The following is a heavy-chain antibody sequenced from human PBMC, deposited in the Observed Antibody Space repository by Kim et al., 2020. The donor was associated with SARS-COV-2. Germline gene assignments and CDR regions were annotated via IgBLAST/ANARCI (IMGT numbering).Heavy chain of an antibody. Sequence: SETLSLTCTVSGGSISSYYWSWIRQPPGKGLEWIGYIYYSGSTNYNPSLKSRVTISVDTSKNQFSLKLSSVTAADTAVYYCAKGYYGSGSFDYWGQGTLVTVSS. J-gene: IGHJ4*02. D-gene: IGHD3-10*01. CDR1: GGSISSYY. CDR2: IYYSGST. CDR3: AKGYYGSGSFDY. V-gene: IGHV4-59*13.